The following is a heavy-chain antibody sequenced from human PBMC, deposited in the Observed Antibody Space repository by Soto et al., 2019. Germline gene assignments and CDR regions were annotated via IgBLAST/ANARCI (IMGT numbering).Heavy chain of an antibody. Sequence: SETLSLTCTVSGGSISSSSYYWGWIRQPPGKGLEWIGSIYYSGSTYYNPSLKSRVTISVDTSKNQFSLKLSSVTAADTAVYYCARHSPPDRGGYNVVDEGYFDYWGQGTLVTVSS. CDR2: IYYSGST. CDR3: ARHSPPDRGGYNVVDEGYFDY. J-gene: IGHJ4*02. CDR1: GGSISSSSYY. V-gene: IGHV4-39*01. D-gene: IGHD2-21*01.